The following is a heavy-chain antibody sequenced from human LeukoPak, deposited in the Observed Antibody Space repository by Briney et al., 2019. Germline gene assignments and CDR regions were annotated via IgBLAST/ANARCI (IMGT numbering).Heavy chain of an antibody. Sequence: GGSPRLSCAASGFTFSDYYMSWIRQAPGKGLEWVSAISGSGGSTYYADSVKGRFTISRDNSKNTLYLQMNSLRAEDTAVYYCAKPGPRGYSYGFPNFDYWGQGTLVTVSS. CDR2: ISGSGGST. D-gene: IGHD5-18*01. CDR3: AKPGPRGYSYGFPNFDY. CDR1: GFTFSDYY. V-gene: IGHV3-23*01. J-gene: IGHJ4*02.